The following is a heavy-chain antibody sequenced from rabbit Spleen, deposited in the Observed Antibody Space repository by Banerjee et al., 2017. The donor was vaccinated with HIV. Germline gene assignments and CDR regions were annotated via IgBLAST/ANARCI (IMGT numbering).Heavy chain of an antibody. CDR2: IFADSTTI. CDR3: ARSPNNYFNTRLDL. D-gene: IGHD1-1*01. Sequence: QEQLEESGGDLVKPEGSLTLTCTASGFSFSGSYWMCWVRQAPGKGPEWIACIFADSTTIYYASWAKGRFTISKTSSTTVTLQMTSLTAADTATYFCARSPNNYFNTRLDLWGPGTLVTVS. CDR1: GFSFSGSYW. J-gene: IGHJ3*01. V-gene: IGHV1S45*01.